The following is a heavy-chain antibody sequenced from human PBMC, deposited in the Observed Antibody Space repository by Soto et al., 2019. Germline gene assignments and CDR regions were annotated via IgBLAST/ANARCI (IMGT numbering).Heavy chain of an antibody. J-gene: IGHJ4*02. CDR3: ATSQKGYNWNYFDH. V-gene: IGHV4-39*01. Sequence: SETLSLTCAVSGASISGSYYYWACLRQVPGKGPEWIGSVFYTGFTSYNPSLESRVSVSVDTSKSQFSLKLSAVTAADTAVYYCATSQKGYNWNYFDHWGQGALVTVSS. CDR1: GASISGSYYY. D-gene: IGHD1-20*01. CDR2: VFYTGFT.